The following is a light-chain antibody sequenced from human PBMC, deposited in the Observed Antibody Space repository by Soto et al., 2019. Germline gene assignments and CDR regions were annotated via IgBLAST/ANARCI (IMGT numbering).Light chain of an antibody. Sequence: VVLTQSPGTLSMTPGERATLFCRASENIGSDYLAWYQHKPGQPPSLLIYDASKRATGIPARFSGSGSGTDFTLTISSLEPEDFAVYYCQQRYTLITFGPGTKVDIK. J-gene: IGKJ3*01. CDR3: QQRYTLIT. CDR2: DAS. CDR1: ENIGSDY. V-gene: IGKV3-11*01.